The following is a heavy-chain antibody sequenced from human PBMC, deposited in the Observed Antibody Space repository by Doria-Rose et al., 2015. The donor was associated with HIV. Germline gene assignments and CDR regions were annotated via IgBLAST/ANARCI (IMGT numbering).Heavy chain of an antibody. CDR3: ARARNYGYPHFFDF. J-gene: IGHJ4*02. D-gene: IGHD5-18*01. Sequence: GKKKESGKGMVRDGQKMDKTCTDRGDSISSGDSFWSWIRQPPGKGPEWIGYISSSGTTYYYPSLSGRLTISLDASKNQVSMNLNSVTAADTAVYYCARARNYGYPHFFDFWGQGTLVTVSS. CDR2: ISSSGTT. CDR1: GDSISSGDSF. V-gene: IGHV4-30-4*01.